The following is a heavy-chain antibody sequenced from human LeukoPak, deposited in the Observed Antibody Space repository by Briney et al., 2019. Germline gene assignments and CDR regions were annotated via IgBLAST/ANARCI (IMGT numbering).Heavy chain of an antibody. CDR3: ARDVTWIQLWLHFDY. CDR1: GFTFSSYS. CDR2: ISSSSSYI. V-gene: IGHV3-21*01. J-gene: IGHJ4*02. Sequence: GGSLRLSCAASGFTFSSYSMNWVRQAPGKGLEWVSSISSSSSYIYYADSVKGRFTISRDNAKNSLYLQMNSLRAEDTAVYYCARDVTWIQLWLHFDYWGQGTLVTVSS. D-gene: IGHD5-18*01.